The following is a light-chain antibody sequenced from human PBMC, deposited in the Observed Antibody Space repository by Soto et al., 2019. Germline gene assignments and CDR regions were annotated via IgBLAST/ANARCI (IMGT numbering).Light chain of an antibody. V-gene: IGLV2-14*03. CDR3: TSWTTSTTMI. CDR2: DVS. Sequence: SVLTQPASVSGSPGQSITITCTGTRSDIVAYNFVSWYQQHPGEVPKLMLYDVSIRPSGVSNRFSGSKSGNTASLTISGLQAEDEADYYCTSWTTSTTMIFGGGTKVTVL. CDR1: RSDIVAYNF. J-gene: IGLJ2*01.